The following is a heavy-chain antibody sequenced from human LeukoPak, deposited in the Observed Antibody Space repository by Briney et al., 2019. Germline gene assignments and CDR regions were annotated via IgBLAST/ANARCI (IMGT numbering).Heavy chain of an antibody. CDR3: ARRSSGPLLWFGERFPFYMDV. Sequence: PSETLSLTCTVSGDSISSGSFYWGWIRQPPGKGLEWIGSIYYGGSTYYNPSLKSRVTISVDTSKNQFSLKLSSVTAADTAVYYCARRSSGPLLWFGERFPFYMDVWGKGTTVTVSS. CDR1: GDSISSGSFY. CDR2: IYYGGST. D-gene: IGHD3-10*01. V-gene: IGHV4-39*01. J-gene: IGHJ6*03.